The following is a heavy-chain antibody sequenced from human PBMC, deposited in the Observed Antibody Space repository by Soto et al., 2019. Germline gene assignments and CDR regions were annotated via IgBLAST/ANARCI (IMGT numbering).Heavy chain of an antibody. Sequence: GGSLRLSCAASGFTFDDYAMHWVRQAPGKGLEWVSGISWNSGSIGYADSVKGRFTISRDNAKNSLYLQMNSLRAEDTALYYCAKDALMVYAIPVGYYYYYYMDVWGKGTTVTVSS. CDR2: ISWNSGSI. D-gene: IGHD2-8*01. V-gene: IGHV3-9*01. J-gene: IGHJ6*03. CDR3: AKDALMVYAIPVGYYYYYYMDV. CDR1: GFTFDDYA.